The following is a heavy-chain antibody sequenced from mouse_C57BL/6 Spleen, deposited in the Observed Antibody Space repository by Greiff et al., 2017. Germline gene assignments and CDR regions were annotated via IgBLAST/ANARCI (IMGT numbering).Heavy chain of an antibody. CDR2: IHPNSGST. Sequence: VQLQQSGAELVKPGASVKLSCKASGYTFTSYWMHWVKQRPGQGLEWIGMIHPNSGSTNYNEKFKSKATLTVDKSSSTAYMQLSSLTSEDSAVYYCAREGGSLFADWGQGTLVTVSA. CDR1: GYTFTSYW. J-gene: IGHJ3*01. CDR3: AREGGSLFAD. V-gene: IGHV1-64*01.